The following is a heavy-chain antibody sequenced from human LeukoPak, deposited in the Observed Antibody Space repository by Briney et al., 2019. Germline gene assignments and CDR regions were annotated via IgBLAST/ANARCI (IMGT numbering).Heavy chain of an antibody. CDR3: ARGIILTGYYTYYFDY. V-gene: IGHV1-3*01. Sequence: RASVKVSCKASGYTFTSYAMHWVRQAPGQRLEWMGWINAGNGNTKYSQKFQGRVTVTRDTSASTAYMELSSLRAEDTAVYYCARGIILTGYYTYYFDYWGQGTLVTVSS. D-gene: IGHD3-9*01. CDR2: INAGNGNT. J-gene: IGHJ4*02. CDR1: GYTFTSYA.